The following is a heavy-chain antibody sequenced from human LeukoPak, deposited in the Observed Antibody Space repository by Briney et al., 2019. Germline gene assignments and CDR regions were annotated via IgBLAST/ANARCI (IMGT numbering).Heavy chain of an antibody. V-gene: IGHV1-69*13. J-gene: IGHJ4*02. D-gene: IGHD3-22*01. CDR1: GYTFTGYY. Sequence: SVKVSCKASGYTFTGYYMHWVRQAPGQGLEWMGRIIPIFGTPDYAQKFQGRVTITADESTSTAYMELSSLRSEDTAVYYCATIDGHYDSSGYWGQGTLVIVSS. CDR2: IIPIFGTP. CDR3: ATIDGHYDSSGY.